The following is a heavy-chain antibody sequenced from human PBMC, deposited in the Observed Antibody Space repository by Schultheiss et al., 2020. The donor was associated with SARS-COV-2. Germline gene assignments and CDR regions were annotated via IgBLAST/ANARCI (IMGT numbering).Heavy chain of an antibody. D-gene: IGHD6-19*01. CDR1: GGSISSYY. CDR3: AKGSGWYMY. Sequence: SQTLSLTCTVSGGSISSYYWSWIRQPPGKGLEWIGEINHSGSTNYNPSLKSRVTISVDTSKNQLSLRLTSLTAADTAMYYCAKGSGWYMYWGQGTLVTVSS. CDR2: INHSGST. V-gene: IGHV4-34*01. J-gene: IGHJ4*02.